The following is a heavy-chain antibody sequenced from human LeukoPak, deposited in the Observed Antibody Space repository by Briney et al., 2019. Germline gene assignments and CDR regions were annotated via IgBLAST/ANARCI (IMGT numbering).Heavy chain of an antibody. CDR2: ISPTGSTT. CDR3: AGNGYYYDSSGYPYYFDY. D-gene: IGHD3-22*01. Sequence: GGSLRLSCTASGFSFSGHWMHWARQLPGKGLVWVSRISPTGSTTSYADSVKGRFTVSRDNAKNSLYLQMNSLRAEDTAVYYCAGNGYYYDSSGYPYYFDYWGQGTLVTVSS. V-gene: IGHV3-74*01. J-gene: IGHJ4*02. CDR1: GFSFSGHW.